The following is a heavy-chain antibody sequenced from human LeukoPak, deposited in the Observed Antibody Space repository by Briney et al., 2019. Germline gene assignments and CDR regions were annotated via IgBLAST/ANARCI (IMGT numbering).Heavy chain of an antibody. Sequence: GGSLRLSCAASGFTLSSYAMHWVRQAPGKGLEWVAVISYDGSNKYYADSVKGRFSISRDNSKNTLYLQMNSLRAEDTAVYYCARVGYSYGPYYYYGMDVWDKGPTVTVSS. J-gene: IGHJ6*04. V-gene: IGHV3-30*04. CDR2: ISYDGSNK. CDR3: ARVGYSYGPYYYYGMDV. CDR1: GFTLSSYA. D-gene: IGHD5-18*01.